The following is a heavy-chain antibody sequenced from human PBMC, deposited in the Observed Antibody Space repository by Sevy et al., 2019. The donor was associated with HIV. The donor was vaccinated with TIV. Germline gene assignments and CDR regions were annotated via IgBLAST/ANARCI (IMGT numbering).Heavy chain of an antibody. CDR1: GFTFSSYD. V-gene: IGHV3-13*01. Sequence: GGSLRLSCAASGFTFSSYDMHWVRQATGKGLEWVSAIGTAGDTYYPGSVKGRFTISRENAQNSLYLQMNSLRAGDTAVYYCARVGGKRAFDIWGQGTMVTVSS. D-gene: IGHD2-15*01. CDR2: IGTAGDT. CDR3: ARVGGKRAFDI. J-gene: IGHJ3*02.